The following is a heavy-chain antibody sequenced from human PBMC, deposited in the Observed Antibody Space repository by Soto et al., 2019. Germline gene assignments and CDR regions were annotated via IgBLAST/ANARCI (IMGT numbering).Heavy chain of an antibody. D-gene: IGHD3-9*01. Sequence: QLQLQESGPGLVKPSETLSLTCTVSGGSVSSSSYYWGWVRQPPGKGLEWIGSVYSSGSTYYNPSLESRVTISVDTSKHQFSLKLMSLSAADTAVYYCGRLEGLATISYYFDYWGQGALVTVSS. CDR2: VYSSGST. CDR3: GRLEGLATISYYFDY. J-gene: IGHJ4*02. V-gene: IGHV4-39*01. CDR1: GGSVSSSSYY.